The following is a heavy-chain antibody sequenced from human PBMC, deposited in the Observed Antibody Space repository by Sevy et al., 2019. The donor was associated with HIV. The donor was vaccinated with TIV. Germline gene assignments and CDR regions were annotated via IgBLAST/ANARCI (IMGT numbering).Heavy chain of an antibody. CDR3: TRAARYYRGIDY. D-gene: IGHD3-22*01. J-gene: IGHJ4*02. CDR2: TRNRANSYTT. V-gene: IGHV3-72*01. CDR1: GFTFSDHY. Sequence: GGSLRLSCVASGFTFSDHYMDWVRQAPGKGLEWVGRTRNRANSYTTEYAASVKGRFTISRDDSKSSLYLQMSSLKTEDTAVYYCTRAARYYRGIDYWGQGTLVTVSS.